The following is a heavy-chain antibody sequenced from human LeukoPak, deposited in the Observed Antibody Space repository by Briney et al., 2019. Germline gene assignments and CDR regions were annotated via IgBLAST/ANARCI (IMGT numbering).Heavy chain of an antibody. J-gene: IGHJ6*03. D-gene: IGHD1-26*01. Sequence: PGGSLRLSCAASGFTFSSYWMSWVRQAPGKGLEWVANIKQDGSEKYYVDSVKGRFTISRDNAKNSLYLQMNSLRAEDTAVYYCAREGDQYSGIYMDVWGKGTTVTVSS. CDR2: IKQDGSEK. CDR1: GFTFSSYW. CDR3: AREGDQYSGIYMDV. V-gene: IGHV3-7*01.